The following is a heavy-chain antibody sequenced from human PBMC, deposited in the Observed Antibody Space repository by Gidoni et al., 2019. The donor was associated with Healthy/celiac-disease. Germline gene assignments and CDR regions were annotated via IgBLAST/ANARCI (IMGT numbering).Heavy chain of an antibody. J-gene: IGHJ4*02. V-gene: IGHV1-69*04. D-gene: IGHD2-21*02. Sequence: QVQLVQSGAEVKKPGSSVKVSCKASGGTFSSYAISWVRQAPGQGLEWMGRIIPILGIANYAQKFQGRVTITADKSTSTAYMELSSLRSEDTAVYYCARDYHALGDPQRSLDYWGQGTLVTVSS. CDR1: GGTFSSYA. CDR3: ARDYHALGDPQRSLDY. CDR2: IIPILGIA.